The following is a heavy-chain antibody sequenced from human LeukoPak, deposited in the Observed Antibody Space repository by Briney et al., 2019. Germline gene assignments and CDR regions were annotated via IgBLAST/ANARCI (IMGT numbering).Heavy chain of an antibody. CDR2: IYYSGST. CDR3: ARHTVVTGLDY. CDR1: GGSISSYY. Sequence: PSETLSLTCTVSGGSISSYYWSWIRQPPGKGLEWIGYIYYSGSTNYNPSLKSRVTISVDTSKNQFSLKLSSVTAADTAVYYCARHTVVTGLDYWGQGTLVTVSS. J-gene: IGHJ4*02. V-gene: IGHV4-59*01. D-gene: IGHD4-23*01.